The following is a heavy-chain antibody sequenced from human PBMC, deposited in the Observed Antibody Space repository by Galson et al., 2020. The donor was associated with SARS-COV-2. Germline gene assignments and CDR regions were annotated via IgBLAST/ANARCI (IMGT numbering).Heavy chain of an antibody. Sequence: ASVKVSCRASGYAFTKYYIHWVRQAPGQGLEWMGIINPRGGTSRYPQKFQGGVTMTTDTSTNTVYMELNSLRSEDTALYYCAKDKVDVLGGVAETNDFDGWGRGPLVPVPS. CDR2: INPRGGTS. CDR3: AKDKVDVLGGVAETNDFDG. J-gene: IGHJ4*02. D-gene: IGHD3-16*01. CDR1: GYAFTKYY. V-gene: IGHV1-46*01.